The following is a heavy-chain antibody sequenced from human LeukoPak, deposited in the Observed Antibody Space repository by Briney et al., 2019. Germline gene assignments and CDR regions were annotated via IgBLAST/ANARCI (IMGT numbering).Heavy chain of an antibody. V-gene: IGHV4-4*07. D-gene: IGHD2-21*01. J-gene: IGHJ6*03. CDR2: IFTSGIT. CDR3: ARVFDKDV. Sequence: PSETLSLTCTVSGGSISSYYWSWIRQPAGKGLEWIGRIFTSGITHYNPSLKSRVTMSVDTSKNQFSLRLGSVTAADTAVYFCARVFDKDVWGKGTTVTLSS. CDR1: GGSISSYY.